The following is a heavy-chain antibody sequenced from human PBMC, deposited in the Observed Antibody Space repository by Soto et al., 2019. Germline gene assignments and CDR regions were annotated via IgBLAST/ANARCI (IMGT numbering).Heavy chain of an antibody. J-gene: IGHJ6*02. D-gene: IGHD1-26*01. CDR1: GYKVSTWHNFTSYW. V-gene: IGHV5-51*01. CDR2: IYPGDSDT. Sequence: GESLKISCMGSGYKVSTWHNFTSYWIAWVRQMPGKGLEWMGIIYPGDSDTRYSPSFQGQVTISADKSIRTAYLQWSSLKASDTAMYYCARRLYSGSYYRYYYGMDVWGQGTTVTVSS. CDR3: ARRLYSGSYYRYYYGMDV.